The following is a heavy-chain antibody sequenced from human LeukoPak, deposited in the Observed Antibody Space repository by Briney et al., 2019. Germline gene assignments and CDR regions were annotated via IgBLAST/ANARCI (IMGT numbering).Heavy chain of an antibody. CDR2: FDPEDGET. J-gene: IGHJ4*02. D-gene: IGHD6-13*01. Sequence: GASVRVSCKVSGYTLTELSMHWVRQAPGKGREGMGGFDPEDGETIYAQKFQGRVTMTEDTSTDTAYRELSSLRSEDTAVYYCATDRIAAAGTRKGDFDYWGQGTLVTVSS. V-gene: IGHV1-24*01. CDR1: GYTLTELS. CDR3: ATDRIAAAGTRKGDFDY.